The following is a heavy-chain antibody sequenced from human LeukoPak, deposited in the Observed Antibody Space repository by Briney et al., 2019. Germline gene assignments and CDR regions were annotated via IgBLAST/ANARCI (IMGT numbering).Heavy chain of an antibody. CDR2: ISSSSSYI. CDR3: ASKALDYFCFDS. V-gene: IGHV3-21*01. Sequence: GGSLRLSCAASGFTFSNYSMSWVRQAPGKGLEWVSSISSSSSYIYYADSVKGRFTISRDNAKNLLYLQMNSLRAEDTAVYYCASKALDYFCFDSWGQGTLVTVSS. CDR1: GFTFSNYS. D-gene: IGHD3-16*01. J-gene: IGHJ4*02.